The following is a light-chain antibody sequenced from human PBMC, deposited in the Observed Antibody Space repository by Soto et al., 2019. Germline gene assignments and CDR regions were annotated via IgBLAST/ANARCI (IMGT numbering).Light chain of an antibody. Sequence: EIVMTESPATLSVSPGERATLSCGASQSVSSNLAWYQQKPGQAPRLLIYGASNRATGIPDRFSGSGSGTDFTLTINRLEPEDFAVYYCQQYGSSPRTFGQGTKVDIK. CDR1: QSVSSN. V-gene: IGKV3-20*01. J-gene: IGKJ1*01. CDR2: GAS. CDR3: QQYGSSPRT.